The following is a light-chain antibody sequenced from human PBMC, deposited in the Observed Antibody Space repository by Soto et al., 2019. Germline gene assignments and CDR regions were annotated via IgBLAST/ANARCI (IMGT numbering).Light chain of an antibody. J-gene: IGKJ2*01. Sequence: DIQMTQSPSTLSASIGDRVTLTCRASQSLTGRLAWYQQKPGRPPKLLIYEVSILESGVPSRFSGSESETDFTLTIGSLRPDDFAPFYCQQYKVYPYTFGQGSRLDI. CDR1: QSLTGR. CDR3: QQYKVYPYT. V-gene: IGKV1-5*01. CDR2: EVS.